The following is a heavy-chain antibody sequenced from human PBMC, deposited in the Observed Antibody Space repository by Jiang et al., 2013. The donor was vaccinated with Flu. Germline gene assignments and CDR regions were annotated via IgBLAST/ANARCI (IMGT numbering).Heavy chain of an antibody. CDR2: IKTKIDGGTA. D-gene: IGHD4-17*01. CDR1: GFIFDNAW. V-gene: IGHV3-15*07. J-gene: IGHJ4*02. CDR3: TTNYGDYFWSSFDF. Sequence: VQLLESGGGFVKPGGSLRLSCEASGFIFDNAWMHWVRQAPGKGLEWVGRIKTKIDGGTADYAAPVKGRFTVSRDDSKSTLYLEMNSLKTEDTAVYYCTTNYGDYFWSSFDFWGQGPWSPFPQ.